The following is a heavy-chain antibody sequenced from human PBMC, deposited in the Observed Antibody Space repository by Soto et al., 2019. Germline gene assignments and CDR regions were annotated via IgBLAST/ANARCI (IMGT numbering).Heavy chain of an antibody. Sequence: EGSRRHSCSASGFNFSSYAMHWVRQTPGKGLEYVSAISSNGGSTYYADSVKGRFTISRDNSKNTLYLQMSSLRAVDTAVYYCVKDFYGSGSYYHGNNWFDPWGQGTLVTVSS. CDR1: GFNFSSYA. CDR2: ISSNGGST. D-gene: IGHD3-10*01. V-gene: IGHV3-64D*06. CDR3: VKDFYGSGSYYHGNNWFDP. J-gene: IGHJ5*02.